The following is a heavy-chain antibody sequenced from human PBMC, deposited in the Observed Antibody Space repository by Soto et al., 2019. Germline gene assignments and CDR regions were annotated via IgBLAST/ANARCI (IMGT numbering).Heavy chain of an antibody. Sequence: GSLRLSCAAFGFTISVKKYVAWVRQAPGKGLEWVSALYDLDGSFYAASVKGRFTTSSDSSKTTVYLQMNDLRPDDTAVYYCATWHEREHAYDVWGQGTTVTVSS. CDR1: GFTISVKKY. J-gene: IGHJ3*01. D-gene: IGHD1-1*01. CDR3: ATWHEREHAYDV. V-gene: IGHV3-53*01. CDR2: LYDLDGS.